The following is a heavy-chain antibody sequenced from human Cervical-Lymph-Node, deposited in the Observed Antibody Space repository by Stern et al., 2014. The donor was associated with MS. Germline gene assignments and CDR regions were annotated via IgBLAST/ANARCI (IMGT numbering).Heavy chain of an antibody. J-gene: IGHJ4*02. CDR1: GGSISSNSYN. V-gene: IGHV4-39*01. D-gene: IGHD1-26*01. Sequence: VQLVESGPGLVKPSETLSLTCTVSGGSISSNSYNWGWIRQPPGKGLEWIGGIFYTGTTYYNPSLKTRVTMSADPSKNQFSLKLSCVTAADTAVYYCARLWEYAYCDYWGRGTLVTVSS. CDR3: ARLWEYAYCDY. CDR2: IFYTGTT.